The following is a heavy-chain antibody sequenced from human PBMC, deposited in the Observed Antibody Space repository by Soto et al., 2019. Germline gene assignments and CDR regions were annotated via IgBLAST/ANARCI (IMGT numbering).Heavy chain of an antibody. J-gene: IGHJ6*02. D-gene: IGHD6-19*01. CDR2: IDWNDDK. Sequence: VSGPTLVNPTQTLTLTCTFSGVSLSTSGMCVSWIRQPPGKALEWLALIDWNDDKYYSTSLKSRLAISRDTSKTQVVLTVTNMDPVDTATYYCARSSGYYYYYGVDVWGQGTSVTVSS. CDR3: ARSSGYYYYYGVDV. V-gene: IGHV2-70*01. CDR1: GVSLSTSGMC.